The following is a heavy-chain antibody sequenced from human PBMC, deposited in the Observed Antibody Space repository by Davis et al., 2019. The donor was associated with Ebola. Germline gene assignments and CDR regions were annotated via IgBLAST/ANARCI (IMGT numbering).Heavy chain of an antibody. CDR3: ARAVNYYYYGMDV. Sequence: GESLKISCAASGFTFSSYAMSWVRQAPGKGLEWVSAISGSGGSIYYADSVKGRFTISRDNAKNSLYLQMNSLRAEDTAVYYCARAVNYYYYGMDVWGKGTTVTVSS. CDR1: GFTFSSYA. J-gene: IGHJ6*04. CDR2: ISGSGGSI. V-gene: IGHV3-23*01. D-gene: IGHD4-17*01.